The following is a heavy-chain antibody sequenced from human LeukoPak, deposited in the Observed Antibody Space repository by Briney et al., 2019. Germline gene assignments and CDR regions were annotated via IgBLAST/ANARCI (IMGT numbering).Heavy chain of an antibody. V-gene: IGHV3-21*01. CDR3: AGSDGRQNYDSYYYYMDV. Sequence: GGSLRLSCAASGFIFSSYSMNWVRQSPGKGLEWVSSITSSSTFIYYADSVKGRFTVSRDNAKNSLYLQMNSLRVEDTAVYYCAGSDGRQNYDSYYYYMDVWGKGTTVTVSS. J-gene: IGHJ6*03. D-gene: IGHD1-7*01. CDR2: ITSSSTFI. CDR1: GFIFSSYS.